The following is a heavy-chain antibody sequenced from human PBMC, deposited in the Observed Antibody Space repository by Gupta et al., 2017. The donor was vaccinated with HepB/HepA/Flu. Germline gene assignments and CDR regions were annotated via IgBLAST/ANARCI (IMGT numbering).Heavy chain of an antibody. D-gene: IGHD3-16*01. CDR2: INKDGSFK. Sequence: EVQLVESGGGLVQPGGSLRLSCAGSGFTFSNFWMNWVRQAPGKGLEWVANINKDGSFKRSVDSVKGRFTISRDNVNGLVYLQMNSLRPEDTAVYYCSTHGAHWGQGIGVTVSP. V-gene: IGHV3-7*01. CDR3: STHGAH. CDR1: GFTFSNFW. J-gene: IGHJ4*02.